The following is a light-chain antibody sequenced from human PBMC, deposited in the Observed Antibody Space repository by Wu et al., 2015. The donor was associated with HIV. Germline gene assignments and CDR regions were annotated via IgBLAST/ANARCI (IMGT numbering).Light chain of an antibody. CDR2: NAS. CDR3: QQRSNWPPFT. J-gene: IGKJ4*01. V-gene: IGKV3D-20*02. CDR1: QSVSNNY. Sequence: EIVLTQSPGTLSLSPGERATLSCRASQSVSNNYVAWYQQKPGQAPRLLIYNASSRATGIPARFSGSGSGTDFTLTISSLEPEDFAVYYCQQRSNWPPFTFGGGTKVEIK.